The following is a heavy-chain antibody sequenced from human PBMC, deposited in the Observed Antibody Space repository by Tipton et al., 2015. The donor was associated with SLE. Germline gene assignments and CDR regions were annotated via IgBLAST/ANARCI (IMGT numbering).Heavy chain of an antibody. CDR1: GDSISSYY. Sequence: TLSLTCTVSGDSISSYYWSWIRQPAGKGLEWIGRIYTSGSTNYNPSLKSRVTISVDTSKNQFSLKLSSVTAADTAVYYCAARTGDVLYYYYMDVWGKGTTVTVSS. V-gene: IGHV4-4*07. D-gene: IGHD7-27*01. CDR3: AARTGDVLYYYYMDV. CDR2: IYTSGST. J-gene: IGHJ6*03.